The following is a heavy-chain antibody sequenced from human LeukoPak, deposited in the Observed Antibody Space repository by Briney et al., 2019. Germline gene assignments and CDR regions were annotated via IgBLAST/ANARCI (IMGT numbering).Heavy chain of an antibody. CDR1: GFTFSSYA. V-gene: IGHV3-23*01. D-gene: IGHD3-10*01. CDR2: ISGSGGST. Sequence: GGSLRLSCAASGFTFSSYAMSWVRQAPGKGLEWVSVISGSGGSTYYADSVKGRFTISRDNPKTTMYLQMNSLRAEDTVVYYCPELMEVITVNDAFDIWGQGTMVTVSS. CDR3: PELMEVITVNDAFDI. J-gene: IGHJ3*02.